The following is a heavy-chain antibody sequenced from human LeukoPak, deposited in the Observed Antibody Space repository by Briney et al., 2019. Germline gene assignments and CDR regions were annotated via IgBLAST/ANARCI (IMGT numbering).Heavy chain of an antibody. CDR2: IYSGGNT. Sequence: GGSLRLSCTVSGFTVSSNSMSWVRQAPGKGLEWVSFIYSGGNTHYSDSVKGRFTISRDNAKNSLYLQMNSLRAEDTAVYYCARDPGTDGSSWYVLDNWGQGTLVTVSA. J-gene: IGHJ4*02. CDR3: ARDPGTDGSSWYVLDN. CDR1: GFTVSSNS. D-gene: IGHD6-13*01. V-gene: IGHV3-53*01.